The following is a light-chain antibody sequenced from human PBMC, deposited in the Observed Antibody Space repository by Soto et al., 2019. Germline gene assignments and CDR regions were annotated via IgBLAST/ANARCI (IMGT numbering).Light chain of an antibody. J-gene: IGLJ3*02. Sequence: QSALTQPASVSGSPGQSITISCTGTSSDVGSYNLVSWYQQHPGKAPKLMIYDVIKRPSGVSNRFSGSKSGNTASLTISGLQAEDEAHYYCCSYAGSTTWVFGGGTQLTVL. V-gene: IGLV2-23*02. CDR2: DVI. CDR1: SSDVGSYNL. CDR3: CSYAGSTTWV.